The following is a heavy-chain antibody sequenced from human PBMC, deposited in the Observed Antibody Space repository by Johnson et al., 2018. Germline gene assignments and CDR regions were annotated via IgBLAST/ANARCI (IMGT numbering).Heavy chain of an antibody. J-gene: IGHJ6*03. CDR2: MSYDGSNK. CDR3: ARDAAYCSGANCYAVFYYFMDG. V-gene: IGHV3-30*03. D-gene: IGHD2-15*01. CDR1: GFTFSSYG. Sequence: QVQLVQSGGGVVQXGRSLRLSCAASGFTFSSYGMHWVRQSPGKGLEWVAVMSYDGSNKYSADSVKGRFTIARDNSKNTVDLQMHSLRAEDTAVYYCARDAAYCSGANCYAVFYYFMDGWGKGTTVTVSS.